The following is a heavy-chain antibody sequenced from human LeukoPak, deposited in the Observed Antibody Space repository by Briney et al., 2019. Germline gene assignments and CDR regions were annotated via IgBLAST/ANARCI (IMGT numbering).Heavy chain of an antibody. CDR1: GFPLSSNY. V-gene: IGHV3-11*01. CDR3: GEGVVPAARGWFDP. J-gene: IGHJ5*02. CDR2: ISSSGSTI. Sequence: GGSLRLFCAASGFPLSSNYMSWVSQAPGKGLEWVSYISSSGSTIYYADSVEGRFTISRDNAKNSLYLQMNSLRSEHTAVYYCGEGVVPAARGWFDPWGQGTLVTVSS. D-gene: IGHD2-2*01.